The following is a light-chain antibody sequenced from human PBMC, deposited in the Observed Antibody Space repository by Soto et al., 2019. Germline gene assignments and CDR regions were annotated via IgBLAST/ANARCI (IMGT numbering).Light chain of an antibody. CDR1: ESISDW. CDR2: KAS. CDR3: QQYNGFWT. J-gene: IGKJ1*01. Sequence: DIQMTQSPPTLSASVGDRVNITCRASESISDWLAWYQQRPGKAPKLLIYKASILESGVPSRVSGSGSGTEFTLTISSLQPVDFATYYCQQYNGFWTFGQGTMVEI. V-gene: IGKV1-5*03.